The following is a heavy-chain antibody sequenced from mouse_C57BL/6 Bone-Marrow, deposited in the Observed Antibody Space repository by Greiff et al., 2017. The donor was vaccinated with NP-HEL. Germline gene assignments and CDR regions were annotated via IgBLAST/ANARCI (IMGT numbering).Heavy chain of an antibody. CDR3: ARRGYDYGFDY. J-gene: IGHJ2*01. CDR1: GYAFTNYL. Sequence: VQLQQPGAELVRPGTSVKVSCKASGYAFTNYLIEWVKQRPGQGLEWIGVINPGSGGTNYNEKFKGKATLTADKSSSTAYMQLSSLTSEDSAVYFCARRGYDYGFDYWGQGTTLTVSS. CDR2: INPGSGGT. V-gene: IGHV1-54*01. D-gene: IGHD2-4*01.